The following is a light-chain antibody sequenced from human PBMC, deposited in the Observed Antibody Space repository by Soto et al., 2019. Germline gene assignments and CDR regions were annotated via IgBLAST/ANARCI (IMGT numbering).Light chain of an antibody. CDR1: SSDVGAYNY. V-gene: IGLV2-14*01. Sequence: QSVLTQPASVSGSPGQSITISCTGTSSDVGAYNYVSWYQQHPGEAPKFMIFDVSNRPSGVSNRFSGSKSGNTASLTISGLQAEDEADYYCTSYTSSGTYVFGTGTKVPVL. CDR2: DVS. CDR3: TSYTSSGTYV. J-gene: IGLJ1*01.